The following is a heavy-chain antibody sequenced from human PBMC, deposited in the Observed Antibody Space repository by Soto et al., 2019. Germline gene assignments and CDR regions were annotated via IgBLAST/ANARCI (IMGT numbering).Heavy chain of an antibody. CDR1: GFTFTDYY. CDR3: ARDANYDAN. J-gene: IGHJ4*02. Sequence: QVQLVESGGGLVKPGGSLRLSCAASGFTFTDYYMNWIRQAPGKGLEWVSYISSTGTYTNYADSVKGRFTISRDNAKNALYLKMNSLRAEDTAVYYCARDANYDANWGQGTLVTVSS. D-gene: IGHD5-12*01. V-gene: IGHV3-11*05. CDR2: ISSTGTYT.